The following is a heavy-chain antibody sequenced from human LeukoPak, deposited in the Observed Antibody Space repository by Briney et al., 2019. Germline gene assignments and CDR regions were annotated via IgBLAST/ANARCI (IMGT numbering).Heavy chain of an antibody. D-gene: IGHD2-15*01. CDR2: MNAGNGNT. CDR3: ARGRGTSGSNRDFYYYYYMDV. CDR1: GYILTDYA. J-gene: IGHJ6*03. Sequence: ASVKVSCKASGYILTDYAIHWLRQAPGQRPEWMGWMNAGNGNTKYSQKFQGRITLIRDTSAATAYMELSSLRHDDLAVYYCARGRGTSGSNRDFYYYYYMDVWGKGTTVAVSS. V-gene: IGHV1-3*01.